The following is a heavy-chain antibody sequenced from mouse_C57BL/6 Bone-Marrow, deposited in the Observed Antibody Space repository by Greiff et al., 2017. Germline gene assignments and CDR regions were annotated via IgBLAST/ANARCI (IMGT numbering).Heavy chain of an antibody. CDR3: ARQGSNYWYFDV. D-gene: IGHD2-5*01. J-gene: IGHJ1*03. CDR1: EYEFPSHD. CDR2: INSDGGST. V-gene: IGHV5-2*01. Sequence: DVKLVESGGGLVQPGESLKLSCESNEYEFPSHDMSWVRKTPEKRLELVAAINSDGGSTYYPDTMERRFIISRDNTKKALYLQMSSLRSEDTALYYCARQGSNYWYFDVWGTGTTVTVSS.